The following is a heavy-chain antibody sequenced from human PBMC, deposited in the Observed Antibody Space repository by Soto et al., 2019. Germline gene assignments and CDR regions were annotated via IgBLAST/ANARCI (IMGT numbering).Heavy chain of an antibody. D-gene: IGHD3-22*01. CDR3: ARDQYYYDSSGYYEMDPFDI. Sequence: SVKVSCKASGFDFASFGIQWVRQTLGQRPEWIGWIVVANGATNYAREFQGRVIISRDMSTNTAYIDLSNLRSEDTAVYYCARDQYYYDSSGYYEMDPFDIWGQGTMVTVSS. CDR2: IVVANGAT. J-gene: IGHJ3*02. V-gene: IGHV1-58*02. CDR1: GFDFASFG.